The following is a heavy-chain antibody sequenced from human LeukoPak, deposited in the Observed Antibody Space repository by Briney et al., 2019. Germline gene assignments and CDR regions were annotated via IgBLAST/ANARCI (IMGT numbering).Heavy chain of an antibody. CDR2: LYYNWST. V-gene: IGHV4-59*01. D-gene: IGHD5-18*01. Sequence: ETLSLTCTVSVGSISIYYGSWIRQPPGKALEWIGYLYYNWSTNYNPSLKSRVTISVDTSKNQFSLKLSSVTAADTAVYYCARAGGYGGSLAYWGQGALVTVSS. J-gene: IGHJ4*02. CDR1: VGSISIYY. CDR3: ARAGGYGGSLAY.